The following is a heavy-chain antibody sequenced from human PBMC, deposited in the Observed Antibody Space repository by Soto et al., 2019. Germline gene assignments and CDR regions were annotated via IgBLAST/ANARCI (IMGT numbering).Heavy chain of an antibody. J-gene: IGHJ5*02. CDR1: GGTFSGYA. CDR3: ARDPREYSSSWYNWFDP. D-gene: IGHD6-13*01. V-gene: IGHV1-69*01. CDR2: IIPIFGTA. Sequence: QVQLVQSGAEVKKPGSSVKVSCKASGGTFSGYAISWVRQAPGQGLEWMGGIIPIFGTANYAQKFQGRVTITADESTSTAYMELSSLRSEDTAVYYCARDPREYSSSWYNWFDPWGQGTLVTVSS.